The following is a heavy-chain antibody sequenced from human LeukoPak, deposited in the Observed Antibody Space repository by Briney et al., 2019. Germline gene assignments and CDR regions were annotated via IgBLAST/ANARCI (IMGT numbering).Heavy chain of an antibody. CDR3: ARRGTVTTERYMDV. Sequence: PGGSLRLSCAASGFTFSSYSMNWVRQAPGKGLERGSYISSSSSTIYYADSVKGRFTISRGNAKNSLYLQMNSLRAEDTAVYYCARRGTVTTERYMDVWGKGTTVTVSS. CDR2: ISSSSSTI. CDR1: GFTFSSYS. V-gene: IGHV3-48*01. D-gene: IGHD4-17*01. J-gene: IGHJ6*03.